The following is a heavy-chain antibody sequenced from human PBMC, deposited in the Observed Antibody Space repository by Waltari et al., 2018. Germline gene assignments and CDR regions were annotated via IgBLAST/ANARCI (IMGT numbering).Heavy chain of an antibody. Sequence: EVQLVESGGGLVKPGGSLRLSCAASGFTFSSYSMNWVRQAPGKGLEWVSSISSSSSYIYYADSVKGRFTISRDNAKNSLYLQMNSLRAEDTAVYYCASTAMPGKDYFDYWGQGTLVTVSS. CDR1: GFTFSSYS. V-gene: IGHV3-21*01. J-gene: IGHJ4*02. CDR2: ISSSSSYI. D-gene: IGHD5-18*01. CDR3: ASTAMPGKDYFDY.